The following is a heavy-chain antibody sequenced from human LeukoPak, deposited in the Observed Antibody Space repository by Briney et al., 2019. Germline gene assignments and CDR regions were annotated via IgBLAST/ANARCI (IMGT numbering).Heavy chain of an antibody. CDR2: IYFSGST. Sequence: SETLSLTCAVAGASISGSNYFWGWIRQPPGKGLEWIGSIYFSGSTVYNPSLKSRVIISLDTSQNQFSLRLSSVTAADTAVYYCERDGDGDYADHWGQGTLVTVSS. J-gene: IGHJ5*02. CDR3: ERDGDGDYADH. CDR1: GASISGSNYF. D-gene: IGHD4-17*01. V-gene: IGHV4-39*07.